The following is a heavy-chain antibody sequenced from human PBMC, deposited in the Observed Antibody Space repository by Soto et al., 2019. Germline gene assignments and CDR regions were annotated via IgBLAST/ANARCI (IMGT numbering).Heavy chain of an antibody. D-gene: IGHD7-27*01. Sequence: SETLSLTCTVSGGSISSYYWSWIRQPPGKGLEWIGYIYYSGSTNYNPSLKSRVTISVDTSKNQFSLKLSSVTAADTAVYYCARRALGSDDAFDIWGQGTMVTVSS. V-gene: IGHV4-59*08. CDR2: IYYSGST. CDR1: GGSISSYY. J-gene: IGHJ3*02. CDR3: ARRALGSDDAFDI.